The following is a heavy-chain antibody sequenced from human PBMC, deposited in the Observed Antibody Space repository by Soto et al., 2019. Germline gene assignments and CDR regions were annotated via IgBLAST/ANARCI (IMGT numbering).Heavy chain of an antibody. D-gene: IGHD3-3*01. CDR2: ISYDGSNK. J-gene: IGHJ4*02. CDR3: ARDKIDLLLLEWSYYFDY. CDR1: GFTFSNYA. Sequence: QGQLVESGGGVVQPGRSLRLSCAPSGFTFSNYAMHWVRQAPGKGLEWVSVISYDGSNKYYANSVKCRFTISRDNSKNPLYLQMNSLRAEDTAVYYCARDKIDLLLLEWSYYFDYWGQGPLVTVSS. V-gene: IGHV3-30-3*01.